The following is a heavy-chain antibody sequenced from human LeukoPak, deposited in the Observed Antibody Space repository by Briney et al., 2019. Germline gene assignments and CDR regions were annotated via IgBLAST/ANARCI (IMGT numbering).Heavy chain of an antibody. Sequence: PGGSLRLSCAASGFTFSSYSMNWVRQAPGKGLEWVSSISSSSSYIYYADSVKGRFTISRDNAKNSLYLQMNSLRAEDTAVYYCARVSYNWGSGSYLYGMDVWGQGTTVTVSS. V-gene: IGHV3-21*01. CDR2: ISSSSSYI. D-gene: IGHD3-10*01. J-gene: IGHJ6*02. CDR1: GFTFSSYS. CDR3: ARVSYNWGSGSYLYGMDV.